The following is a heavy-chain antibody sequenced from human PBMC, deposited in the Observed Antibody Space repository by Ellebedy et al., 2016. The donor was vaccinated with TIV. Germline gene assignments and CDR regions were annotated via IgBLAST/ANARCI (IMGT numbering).Heavy chain of an antibody. D-gene: IGHD6-19*01. CDR2: IYYSGST. CDR1: GASITSSSYY. V-gene: IGHV4-39*07. Sequence: MPSETLSLTCTVSGASITSSSYYWGWIRQPPGKGLEWIGSIYYSGSTYYNPSLKSRVTISVDTSKNQFSLKLSSVTAADTAVYYCARWVAVAATYCDYWGQGTLVTVSS. CDR3: ARWVAVAATYCDY. J-gene: IGHJ4*02.